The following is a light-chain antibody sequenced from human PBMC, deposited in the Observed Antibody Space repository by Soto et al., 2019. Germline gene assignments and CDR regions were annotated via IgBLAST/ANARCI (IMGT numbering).Light chain of an antibody. CDR2: AAS. J-gene: IGKJ2*01. Sequence: EIVLTQSPVTLSLSPGERATLSCRASRSLASSNLGWYQQKPGQAPRHLIYAASTRATGIPDRFSGSGSATDFTLTISRLEPADSSVYYCQHYDSSPPYTFGQGTKLEIK. V-gene: IGKV3-20*01. CDR1: RSLASSN. CDR3: QHYDSSPPYT.